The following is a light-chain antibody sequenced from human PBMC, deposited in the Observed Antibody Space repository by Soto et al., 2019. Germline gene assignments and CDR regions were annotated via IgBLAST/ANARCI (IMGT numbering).Light chain of an antibody. J-gene: IGKJ1*01. V-gene: IGKV1-39*01. CDR1: QSISSY. CDR2: AAS. CDR3: QQSYSTPRT. Sequence: DIQMTQSPSSQSASVGDRVTITCRASQSISSYLNWYQQKPGKAPKLLIYAASSLQSEVPSRFSGSGSGTDFTLTISSLQPEDFATYYCQQSYSTPRTFGQGTKVDIK.